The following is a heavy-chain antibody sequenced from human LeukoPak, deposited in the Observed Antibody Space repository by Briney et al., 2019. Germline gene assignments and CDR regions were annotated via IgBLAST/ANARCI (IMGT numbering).Heavy chain of an antibody. CDR2: TKQDGREK. V-gene: IGHV3-7*04. CDR3: ARVNTYYDILTGYYPLDYFDY. J-gene: IGHJ4*02. D-gene: IGHD3-9*01. Sequence: GGSLRLSCAASGFTFSSYWMSWARQAPGKGLEWVANTKQDGREKYYVDSVKARLTIPRDNAKNSLYLQINTLRAEDTAVYCCARVNTYYDILTGYYPLDYFDYWGQGTLVTVSS. CDR1: GFTFSSYW.